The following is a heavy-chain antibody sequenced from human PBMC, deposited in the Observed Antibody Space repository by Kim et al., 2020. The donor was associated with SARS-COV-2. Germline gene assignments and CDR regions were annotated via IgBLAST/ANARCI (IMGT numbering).Heavy chain of an antibody. CDR1: GFTFANAW. CDR3: TRELGSTGRDYYGMDA. V-gene: IGHV3-15*01. J-gene: IGHJ6*01. CDR2: IKSRSEGETL. D-gene: IGHD1-26*01. Sequence: GGSLRLSCAASGFTFANAWITWVRQVPGKGLEWVGRIKSRSEGETLDYGAHVKGRVSISRDDSKKTLYLEMNNLEIKDTGLYYCTRELGSTGRDYYGMDAWGQGTADTGSS.